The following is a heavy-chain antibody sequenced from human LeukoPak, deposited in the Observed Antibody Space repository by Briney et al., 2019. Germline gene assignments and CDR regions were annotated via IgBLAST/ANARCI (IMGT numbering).Heavy chain of an antibody. Sequence: GASVKVSCKASGYTFTSYGISWVRQAPGQGLEWMGWISAYNGNTNYAQKLQGRVTMTTDTSTSTAYMELRSLRSDDTAVYYCARAGDGSGSYDNADYDYWGQGTLVTVSS. J-gene: IGHJ4*02. CDR3: ARAGDGSGSYDNADYDY. CDR1: GYTFTSYG. D-gene: IGHD3-10*01. CDR2: ISAYNGNT. V-gene: IGHV1-18*01.